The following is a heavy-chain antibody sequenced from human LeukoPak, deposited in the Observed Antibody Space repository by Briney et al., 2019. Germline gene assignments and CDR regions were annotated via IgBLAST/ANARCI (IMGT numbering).Heavy chain of an antibody. J-gene: IGHJ4*02. CDR2: IRSKANSYAT. V-gene: IGHV3-73*01. D-gene: IGHD3-22*01. CDR3: SHYYDSSGHGVDY. CDR1: GFTFSGSA. Sequence: GGSLRLSCAASGFTFSGSAMHWVRQASGKGLEWVGRIRSKANSYATAYAASVKGRFTISRDDSKNTAYLQMNSLKTEDTAVYYCSHYYDSSGHGVDYWGQGTLVTVSS.